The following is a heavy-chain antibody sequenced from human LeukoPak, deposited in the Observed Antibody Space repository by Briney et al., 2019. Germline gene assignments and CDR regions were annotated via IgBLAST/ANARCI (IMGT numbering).Heavy chain of an antibody. V-gene: IGHV1-2*02. CDR3: ARGIAAAGTDWFDP. CDR1: GYTFTGYY. D-gene: IGHD6-13*01. CDR2: INPNSGGT. Sequence: ASVKVSCEASGYTFTGYYMHWVRQAPGQGLEWMGWINPNSGGTNYAQKFQGRVTMTRDTSISTAYMELSRLRSDDTAVYYCARGIAAAGTDWFDPWGQGTLVTVSS. J-gene: IGHJ5*02.